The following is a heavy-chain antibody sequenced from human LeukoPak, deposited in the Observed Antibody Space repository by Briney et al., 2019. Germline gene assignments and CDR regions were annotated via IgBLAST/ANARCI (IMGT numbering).Heavy chain of an antibody. D-gene: IGHD5-24*01. J-gene: IGHJ5*02. CDR3: ARKMRKHWFDP. Sequence: PSETLSLTCTVSGVSISSSYSYWGWIRQPPGKGLEWIGSIYHSGSTYYNPSLKSRVTISVDTSKNQFSLKLSSVTAADTAVYYCARKMRKHWFDPWGQGTLVTVSS. V-gene: IGHV4-39*07. CDR2: IYHSGST. CDR1: GVSISSSYSY.